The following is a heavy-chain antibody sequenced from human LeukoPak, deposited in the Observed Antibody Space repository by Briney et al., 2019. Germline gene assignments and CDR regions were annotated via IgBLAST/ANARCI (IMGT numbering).Heavy chain of an antibody. Sequence: PSETLSLTCTVSGVSITSGSYYWVWIPQPPGKGLEWIGSIYYSGRTYYNPSLKSRVTISVDTSKNHFSLKLDSVTAADTAVYYCAREREYYFDYWGQGTLVTVSS. J-gene: IGHJ4*02. CDR3: AREREYYFDY. CDR2: IYYSGRT. V-gene: IGHV4-39*02. D-gene: IGHD3-10*01. CDR1: GVSITSGSYY.